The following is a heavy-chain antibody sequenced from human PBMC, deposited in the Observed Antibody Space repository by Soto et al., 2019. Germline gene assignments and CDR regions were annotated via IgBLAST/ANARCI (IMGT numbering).Heavy chain of an antibody. CDR1: GGSISSYY. Sequence: QVQLQESGPGLVKPSETLSLTCTVSGGSISSYYWSWIRQPPGKGLEWIGYIYYSGSTNYNPSLKSRVSISVDTSQNQFSLKLSSATAVDTAVYYCARGTRDTAMVTHWYFDLWGRGTLVTVSS. V-gene: IGHV4-59*01. CDR3: ARGTRDTAMVTHWYFDL. D-gene: IGHD5-18*01. J-gene: IGHJ2*01. CDR2: IYYSGST.